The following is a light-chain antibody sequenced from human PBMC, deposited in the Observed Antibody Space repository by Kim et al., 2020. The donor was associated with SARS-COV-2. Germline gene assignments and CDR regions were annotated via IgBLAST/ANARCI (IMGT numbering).Light chain of an antibody. CDR3: QQYYSYPWT. V-gene: IGKV1-8*01. CDR1: EGISSY. J-gene: IGKJ1*01. Sequence: ASTGDRVTITCRASEGISSYLAWYQQKPGKAPKLLIYAASTLQSGVPSRFSGSGSGTDFTLTISCLQSEDFATYYCQQYYSYPWTFGQGTKVDIK. CDR2: AAS.